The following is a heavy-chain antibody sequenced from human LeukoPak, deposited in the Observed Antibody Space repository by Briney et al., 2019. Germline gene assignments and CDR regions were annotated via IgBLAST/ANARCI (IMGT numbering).Heavy chain of an antibody. V-gene: IGHV4-4*07. Sequence: SETLSLTCTVPGGSISSYYWSWIRQPAGKGLEWIGRIYTSGSTNYNPSLKNRVTMSVDTSKNQFSLKLSSVTAADTAVYYCASTKPGIAVAGVFPRITYFDYWGQGTLVTVSS. CDR3: ASTKPGIAVAGVFPRITYFDY. CDR2: IYTSGST. CDR1: GGSISSYY. D-gene: IGHD6-19*01. J-gene: IGHJ4*02.